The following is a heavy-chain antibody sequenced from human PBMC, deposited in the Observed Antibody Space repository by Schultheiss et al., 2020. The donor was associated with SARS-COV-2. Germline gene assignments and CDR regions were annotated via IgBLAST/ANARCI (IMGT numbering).Heavy chain of an antibody. CDR3: ARERWERGYSYVDY. J-gene: IGHJ4*02. CDR1: GGSISSSSYY. D-gene: IGHD5-18*01. Sequence: SETLSLTCTVSGGSISSSSYYWGWIRQPPGKGLEWIGSIYYSGSTNYNPSLKSRVTISVDTSKNQFSLKLSSVTAADTAVYYCARERWERGYSYVDYWGQGTLVTVSS. V-gene: IGHV4-39*07. CDR2: IYYSGST.